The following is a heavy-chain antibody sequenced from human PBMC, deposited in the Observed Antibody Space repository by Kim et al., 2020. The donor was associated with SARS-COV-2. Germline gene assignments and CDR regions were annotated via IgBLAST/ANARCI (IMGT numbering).Heavy chain of an antibody. CDR3: VQQFVDC. Sequence: THYADSVKGRVTISRDNSENTLYLQMNNLGADGTAVYYCVQQFVDCWGRGTRVTVSS. CDR2: T. D-gene: IGHD6-13*01. J-gene: IGHJ4*02. V-gene: IGHV3-23*01.